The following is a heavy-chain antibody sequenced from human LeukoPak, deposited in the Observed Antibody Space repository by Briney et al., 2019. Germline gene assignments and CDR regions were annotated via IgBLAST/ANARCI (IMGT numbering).Heavy chain of an antibody. Sequence: AESLRLSCAASGFTFSSYAMSWVRQPPGKGLEWVSAISGSGCSTSYADSVKGRFTISRDNSKNTLYLQMYSLRAGDMAVYYCAKDWVLRYFDWSLDAFDIWGQGTMVTVSS. D-gene: IGHD3-9*01. CDR1: GFTFSSYA. V-gene: IGHV3-23*01. CDR3: AKDWVLRYFDWSLDAFDI. J-gene: IGHJ3*02. CDR2: ISGSGCST.